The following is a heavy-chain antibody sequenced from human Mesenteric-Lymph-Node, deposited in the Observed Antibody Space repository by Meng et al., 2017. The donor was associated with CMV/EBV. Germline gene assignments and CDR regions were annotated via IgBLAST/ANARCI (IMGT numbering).Heavy chain of an antibody. CDR2: INHSGLP. V-gene: IGHV4-34*01. J-gene: IGHJ4*02. CDR3: ARGSDIPVNNY. CDR1: GGSFSGYY. D-gene: IGHD2-15*01. Sequence: QVQLQQWGAGLLKPSETLSLTCAVYGGSFSGYYWSWIRQPPGKGLEWIGEINHSGLPNYNPSLKSRVIISLDRSKNQFSLKLSSVTAEDTAVYYCARGSDIPVNNYWGQGTLVTVSS.